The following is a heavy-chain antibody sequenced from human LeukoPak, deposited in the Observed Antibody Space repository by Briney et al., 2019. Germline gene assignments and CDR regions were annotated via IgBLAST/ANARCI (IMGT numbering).Heavy chain of an antibody. J-gene: IGHJ4*02. CDR3: AKDVAPASKQWLVPGDY. V-gene: IGHV3-30*18. D-gene: IGHD6-19*01. Sequence: PGGSLRLSCAASGFTFSSYGMHWVRQAPGKGLEWVAVISYDGSNKYYADSVKGRFTISRDNSKNTLHLQMNSLRAEDTAVYYCAKDVAPASKQWLVPGDYWGQGTLVTVSS. CDR2: ISYDGSNK. CDR1: GFTFSSYG.